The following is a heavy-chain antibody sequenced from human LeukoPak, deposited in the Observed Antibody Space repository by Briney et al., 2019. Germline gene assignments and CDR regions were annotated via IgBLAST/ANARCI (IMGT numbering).Heavy chain of an antibody. CDR1: GFTFSRYW. V-gene: IGHV3-7*03. CDR2: IKQDGSEK. CDR3: AKDLIVGAADY. Sequence: GGSLRFSCAVSGFTFSRYWMSWVRQAPGKGLEWVANIKQDGSEKYYVDSVKGRFTISRDNAKNTLYLQMNSLRAEDTAVYYCAKDLIVGAADYWGQGTLVTVSS. D-gene: IGHD1-26*01. J-gene: IGHJ4*02.